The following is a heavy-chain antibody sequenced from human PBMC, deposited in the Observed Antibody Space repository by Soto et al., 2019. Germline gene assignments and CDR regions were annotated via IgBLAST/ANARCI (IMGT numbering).Heavy chain of an antibody. CDR3: AHARRIAAHPRTYFDY. J-gene: IGHJ4*02. Sequence: QITLKESGPTLVKPTQTLTLTCTFSGFLLCTSGVGVGWIRQSPGKALEWLALIYWDDDKRYSPSLKSRLTITKDTSKNQVVLTMTNMDPVDTATYYCAHARRIAAHPRTYFDYWGQGTLVTVSS. CDR2: IYWDDDK. CDR1: GFLLCTSGVG. D-gene: IGHD6-6*01. V-gene: IGHV2-5*02.